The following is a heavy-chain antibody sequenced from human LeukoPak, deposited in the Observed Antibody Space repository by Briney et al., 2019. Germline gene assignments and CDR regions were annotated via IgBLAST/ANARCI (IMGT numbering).Heavy chain of an antibody. V-gene: IGHV4-39*01. D-gene: IGHD3-10*01. J-gene: IGHJ5*02. CDR1: GGSISSSSYY. CDR3: ARRTLLLWFGEP. Sequence: PSETLSLTCTVSGGSISSSSYYWGWIRQPPGKGLEWIGSIYYSGSTYYNPSLKSRVTISVDTSKNQFSLKLSSVTAADTAVYYCARRTLLLWFGEPWGQGTLVTVSS. CDR2: IYYSGST.